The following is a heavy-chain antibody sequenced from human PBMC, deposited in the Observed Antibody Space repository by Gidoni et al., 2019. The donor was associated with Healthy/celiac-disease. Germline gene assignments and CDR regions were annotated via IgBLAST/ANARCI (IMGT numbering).Heavy chain of an antibody. CDR1: GFTFSSYG. J-gene: IGHJ4*02. D-gene: IGHD3-22*01. CDR3: ARDLAYYDSSGYYSGGD. V-gene: IGHV3-33*01. Sequence: QVQLVESGGGVVQPGRSLRLSCAASGFTFSSYGMHWVRQAPGKGLEWVAGIWYDGSNKYYADSVKGRFTISRDNSKNTLYLQMNSLRAEDTAVYYCARDLAYYDSSGYYSGGDWGQGTLVTVSS. CDR2: IWYDGSNK.